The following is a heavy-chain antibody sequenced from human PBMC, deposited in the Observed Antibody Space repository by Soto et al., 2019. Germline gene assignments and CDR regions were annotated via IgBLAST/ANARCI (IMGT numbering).Heavy chain of an antibody. D-gene: IGHD2-15*01. Sequence: QVQLVQSGAEVKKPGSSVKVSCKASGGTFSSYTINWVRQAPGQGLEWMGGITPMFGTANYAQKFQDRVTITADESTSTAYMELSSLRRDDTAVYYCARDVYIEGDLWGQGTRVTVSS. V-gene: IGHV1-69*01. J-gene: IGHJ5*02. CDR3: ARDVYIEGDL. CDR1: GGTFSSYT. CDR2: ITPMFGTA.